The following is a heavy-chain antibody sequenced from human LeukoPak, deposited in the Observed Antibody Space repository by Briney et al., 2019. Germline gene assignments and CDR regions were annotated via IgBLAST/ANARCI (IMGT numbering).Heavy chain of an antibody. V-gene: IGHV4-39*02. Sequence: PSETLSLTCTVSGGSISSSSYYWGWIRQPPGKGLEWIGSIYYSGSTYYNPSLKSRVTISVDTSKNQFSLKLSSVTAADTAVYYCARDSGGWYEYYFDYWGQGTLVTVSS. CDR1: GGSISSSSYY. J-gene: IGHJ4*02. CDR2: IYYSGST. D-gene: IGHD6-19*01. CDR3: ARDSGGWYEYYFDY.